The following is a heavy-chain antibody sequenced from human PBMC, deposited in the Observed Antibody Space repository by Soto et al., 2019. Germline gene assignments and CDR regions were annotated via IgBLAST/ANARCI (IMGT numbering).Heavy chain of an antibody. D-gene: IGHD3-22*01. J-gene: IGHJ4*02. CDR2: IIPLFRTP. V-gene: IGHV1-69*01. CDR1: GGTFSNYG. Sequence: QVQLVQSGAEVKKPGSSVKVSCKATGGTFSNYGVNWVRQAPGQGLEWMGGIIPLFRTPKYAQKFQGRVTITADDSTRTVYMELSSMRSEDTAVYYCARDGTLYDTNSYYCLYWGQGTLVTVSS. CDR3: ARDGTLYDTNSYYCLY.